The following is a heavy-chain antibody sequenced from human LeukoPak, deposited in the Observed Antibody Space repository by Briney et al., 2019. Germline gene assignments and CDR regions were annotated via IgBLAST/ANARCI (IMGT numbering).Heavy chain of an antibody. CDR1: GFTFSGYA. Sequence: PGGSLRLSCVASGFTFSGYAMSWVRQSPGKGLEWVSSISSSSSCIYYADSVKGRFTISRDNAKNSLYLQMNSLRAEDTAVYYCARDDNNWNYGLVYYYGMDVWPRDHGHRLL. J-gene: IGHJ6*02. CDR3: ARDDNNWNYGLVYYYGMDV. V-gene: IGHV3-21*01. CDR2: ISSSSSCI. D-gene: IGHD1-7*01.